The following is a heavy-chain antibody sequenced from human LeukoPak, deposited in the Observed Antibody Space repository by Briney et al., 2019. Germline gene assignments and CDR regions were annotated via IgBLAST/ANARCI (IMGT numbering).Heavy chain of an antibody. CDR1: GYTFTTYD. J-gene: IGHJ4*02. D-gene: IGHD2-8*02. V-gene: IGHV1-8*01. CDR3: ARARLVRGPVTPLYYFDY. CDR2: MNPNSANT. Sequence: ALVMVSCKASGYTFTTYDINWVRQATGQGLEWMGWMNPNSANTGYAQKFQGRVTITRNTSISTAYMELNSLRSDDTAVYYCARARLVRGPVTPLYYFDYWGQGVLVTVSS.